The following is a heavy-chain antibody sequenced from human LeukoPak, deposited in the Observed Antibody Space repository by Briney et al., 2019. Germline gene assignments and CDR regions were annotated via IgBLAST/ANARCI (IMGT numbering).Heavy chain of an antibody. CDR2: IYSGGST. CDR1: GFTVSSNY. Sequence: QPGGSLRLSCAASGFTVSSNYMSWVRQAPGKGLEWVSVIYSGGSTYYADSVKGRFTISRDNSKNTLYLQMNSLRAEDTAVYYCARDSRSTYYDYVRGSYRNKYYFDYWGQGTLVTVSS. J-gene: IGHJ4*02. D-gene: IGHD3-16*02. V-gene: IGHV3-66*01. CDR3: ARDSRSTYYDYVRGSYRNKYYFDY.